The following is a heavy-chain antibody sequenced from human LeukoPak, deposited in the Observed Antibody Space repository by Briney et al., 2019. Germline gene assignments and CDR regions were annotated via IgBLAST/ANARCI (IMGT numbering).Heavy chain of an antibody. J-gene: IGHJ1*01. CDR1: GASISSYY. D-gene: IGHD5-24*01. V-gene: IGHV4-59*08. CDR2: IYHRGST. CDR3: ARRSGDGYNFGYFQH. Sequence: SETLSLTCNVSGASISSYYWSWIRQPPGKGLEWIGHIYHRGSTNYNPSFKSRVTISVDTSKNQFSLKLSSVTAADTAVYYCARRSGDGYNFGYFQHWGQGTLVTVSS.